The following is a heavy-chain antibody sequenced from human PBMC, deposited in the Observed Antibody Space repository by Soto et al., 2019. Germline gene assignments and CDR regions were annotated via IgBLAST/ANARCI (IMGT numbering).Heavy chain of an antibody. CDR3: ARGDDILTGYLDY. V-gene: IGHV1-69*02. D-gene: IGHD3-9*01. CDR2: LIPILGIA. CDR1: GGTFSSYT. Sequence: QVQLVQSGAEVKKPGSSVKVSCKASGGTFSSYTISWVRQAPGQGLEWMGRLIPILGIANYAQKFQGRVTITADKSTSTAYMELSSLRSEDTAVYYCARGDDILTGYLDYWGQGTLVTVSS. J-gene: IGHJ4*02.